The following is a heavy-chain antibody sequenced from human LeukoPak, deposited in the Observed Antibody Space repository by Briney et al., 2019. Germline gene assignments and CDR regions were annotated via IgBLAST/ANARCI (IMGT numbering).Heavy chain of an antibody. CDR1: GFTFSSYG. D-gene: IGHD3-16*01. J-gene: IGHJ6*04. CDR2: ISYDVGNK. Sequence: PGGSLRLSCAPSGFTFSSYGMHWVRQAPGKGLEWVTVISYDVGNKYYADSVKGRFTISRDNSKNALYLQMNSLRAEDTAAYSCAKDGGYGDYAMDVWGKGTTVTVSS. V-gene: IGHV3-30*18. CDR3: AKDGGYGDYAMDV.